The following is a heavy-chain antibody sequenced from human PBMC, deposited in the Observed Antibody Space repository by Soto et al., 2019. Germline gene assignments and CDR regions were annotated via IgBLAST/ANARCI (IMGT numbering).Heavy chain of an antibody. D-gene: IGHD3-10*01. CDR2: IYYSGST. Sequence: SETLSLTCTVSGDSISSSYWSWIRQSPGKGLEWIGYIYYSGSTNYNASLKSRVTISVDTSKSQFSLRLSSVTAADTAVYFCARPSRGGMDVWGQGTTVTVSS. CDR1: GDSISSSY. CDR3: ARPSRGGMDV. J-gene: IGHJ6*02. V-gene: IGHV4-59*08.